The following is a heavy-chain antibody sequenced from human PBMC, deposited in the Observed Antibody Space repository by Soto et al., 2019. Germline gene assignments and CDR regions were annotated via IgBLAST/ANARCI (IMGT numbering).Heavy chain of an antibody. Sequence: EVQLVESGGGLVQPGGSLRLSCAASGFSLYNYAMDWVRQAPGQGLEWVSYISLGSANIHYADSVRGRFTVSRDNAKNSLYLQMNSLRAEDTAVYYCVRYPSRGNEWARYVDLWGRGTLVTVSS. CDR2: ISLGSANI. J-gene: IGHJ2*01. D-gene: IGHD1-1*01. CDR1: GFSLYNYA. V-gene: IGHV3-48*01. CDR3: VRYPSRGNEWARYVDL.